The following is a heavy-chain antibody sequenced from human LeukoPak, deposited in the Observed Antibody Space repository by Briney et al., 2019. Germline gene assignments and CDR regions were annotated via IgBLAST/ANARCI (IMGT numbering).Heavy chain of an antibody. CDR1: GYTFTSYG. CDR3: ARGKGNYGDPASFDY. V-gene: IGHV1-18*01. D-gene: IGHD4-17*01. Sequence: ASVKVSCKASGYTFTSYGISWVRQAPVQGLEWMGWISVYNGNTNYAQKLQGRVTMTTDTSTSTVYMEVRSLRSDDTAVYYCARGKGNYGDPASFDYWGQGTLVTVSS. J-gene: IGHJ4*02. CDR2: ISVYNGNT.